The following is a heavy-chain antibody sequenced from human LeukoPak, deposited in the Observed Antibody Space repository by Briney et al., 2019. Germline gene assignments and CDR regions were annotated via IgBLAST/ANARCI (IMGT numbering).Heavy chain of an antibody. Sequence: ASVKVSCKASGYTFTSYAMHWVRQAPGQRLEWMGWINAGNGNTKYSQEFQGRVTITRDTSASTAYMELSSLRSDDTAVYYCARSDRDGYNPFDYWGQGTLVTVSS. CDR1: GYTFTSYA. CDR2: INAGNGNT. CDR3: ARSDRDGYNPFDY. V-gene: IGHV1-3*01. J-gene: IGHJ4*02. D-gene: IGHD5-24*01.